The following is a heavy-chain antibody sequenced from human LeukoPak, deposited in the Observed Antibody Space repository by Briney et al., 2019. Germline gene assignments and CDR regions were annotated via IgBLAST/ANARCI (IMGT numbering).Heavy chain of an antibody. CDR2: INPNSGGT. CDR3: ASVPAMIVAVDAFDI. Sequence: ASGKVSCKASGYTFTGYYMHWVRQAPGQELEWMGWINPNSGGTNYAQKFQGRVTMTRDTSISTAYMELSRLRSDDTAVYYCASVPAMIVAVDAFDIWGQGTMVTVSS. CDR1: GYTFTGYY. V-gene: IGHV1-2*02. D-gene: IGHD3-22*01. J-gene: IGHJ3*02.